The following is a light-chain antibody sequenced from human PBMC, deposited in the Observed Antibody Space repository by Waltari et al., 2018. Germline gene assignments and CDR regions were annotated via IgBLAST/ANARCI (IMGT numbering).Light chain of an antibody. J-gene: IGKJ1*01. CDR3: QQYYNYWT. V-gene: IGKV1-5*03. CDR2: KAS. CDR1: QRINAW. Sequence: ITCRASQRINAWLAWYQQKPVKAPKLLIYKASNLESGVPSRFSGSGSGTEFTLTISSLQPGDFATYYCQQYYNYWTFGQGTKVEIK.